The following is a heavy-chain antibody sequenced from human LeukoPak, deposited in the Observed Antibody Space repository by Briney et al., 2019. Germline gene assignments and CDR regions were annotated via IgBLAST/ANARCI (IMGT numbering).Heavy chain of an antibody. Sequence: KPSETLSLICTVSGGSIRSHYWSWIRQSPGKGLEWIGFFYYSGSTYYNPSLKSRVTISVDTSKNQFSLKLSSVTAADTAVYYCARRLITGTTSVGVFDYWGQGTLVTVSS. CDR1: GGSIRSHY. D-gene: IGHD1-7*01. V-gene: IGHV4-59*08. J-gene: IGHJ4*02. CDR2: FYYSGST. CDR3: ARRLITGTTSVGVFDY.